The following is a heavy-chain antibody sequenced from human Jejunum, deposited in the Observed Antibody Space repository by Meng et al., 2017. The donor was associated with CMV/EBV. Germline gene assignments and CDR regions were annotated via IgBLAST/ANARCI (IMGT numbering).Heavy chain of an antibody. V-gene: IGHV4-34*01. CDR3: ATADEYAIKY. Sequence: QVQLQEWGAGLLKPSATLSPTCTLAGGSFSAYTWSWIRQAPGKGLEWIAEIDHLRRTNFNPSLKSRVSISRDTSRDQFSLRLNSVTAADTAVYYCATADEYAIKYWGQGTLVTVSS. CDR1: GGSFSAYT. CDR2: IDHLRRT. D-gene: IGHD5-12*01. J-gene: IGHJ4*02.